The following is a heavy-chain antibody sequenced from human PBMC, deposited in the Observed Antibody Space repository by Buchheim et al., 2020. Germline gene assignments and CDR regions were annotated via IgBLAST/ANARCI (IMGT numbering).Heavy chain of an antibody. V-gene: IGHV3-33*01. J-gene: IGHJ4*02. D-gene: IGHD3-22*01. CDR2: IWYDGSNK. CDR3: ARCISNRITIYESSGYSLGY. Sequence: QVQLVESGGGVVQPGRSLRLSCAASGFTFSSYGMHWVRQAPGKGLEWVAVIWYDGSNKYYADSVKGRFSISRDNFKNTLYLQMNSLRAEDTAVYYCARCISNRITIYESSGYSLGYWGQGTL. CDR1: GFTFSSYG.